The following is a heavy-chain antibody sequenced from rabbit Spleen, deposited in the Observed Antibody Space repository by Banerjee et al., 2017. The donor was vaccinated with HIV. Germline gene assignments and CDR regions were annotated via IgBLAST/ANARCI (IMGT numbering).Heavy chain of an antibody. CDR1: GFPFSNKAV. V-gene: IGHV1S40*01. CDR2: IFTRGGDI. D-gene: IGHD4-1*01. CDR3: ARDPFSRLVPGNL. J-gene: IGHJ4*01. Sequence: CTASGFPFSNKAVMCWVRQAPGKGLEWIACIFTRGGDIYYANWAKGRFTVSKTSSTTVTLQMTSLTDADTATYFCARDPFSRLVPGNLWGPGTLVTVS.